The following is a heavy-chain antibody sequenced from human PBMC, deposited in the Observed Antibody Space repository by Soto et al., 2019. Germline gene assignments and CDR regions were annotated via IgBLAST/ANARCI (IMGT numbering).Heavy chain of an antibody. D-gene: IGHD3-10*01. CDR3: ARDYGSGIDC. CDR2: IWYDGSSK. CDR1: GFTFSSYG. V-gene: IGHV3-33*01. J-gene: IGHJ4*02. Sequence: VLLVESGGGVVQPGRSLRLSCAASGFTFSSYGMHWVRQAPGKGLEWVAVIWYDGSSKYYADSVKGRFTISRDNSNNTLDLQMNSLRGEDTAVYYCARDYGSGIDCWGQGTLVTVSS.